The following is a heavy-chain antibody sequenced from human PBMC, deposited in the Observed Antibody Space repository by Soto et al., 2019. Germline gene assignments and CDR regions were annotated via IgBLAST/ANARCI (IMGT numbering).Heavy chain of an antibody. CDR3: ARAPYYYGSGSYLTPMDV. V-gene: IGHV1-69*02. CDR2: IIPILGIA. D-gene: IGHD3-10*01. Sequence: SVKVSCKASGGTFSSYTISWVRQAPGQGLEWMGRIIPILGIANYAQKFQGRVTITADKSTSTAYMELSSLRSEDTAVYYFARAPYYYGSGSYLTPMDVWGKGTTVTVSS. CDR1: GGTFSSYT. J-gene: IGHJ6*04.